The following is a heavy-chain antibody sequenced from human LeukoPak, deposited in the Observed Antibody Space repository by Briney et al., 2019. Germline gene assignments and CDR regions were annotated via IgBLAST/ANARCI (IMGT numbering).Heavy chain of an antibody. V-gene: IGHV3-7*01. CDR1: GFTFSRYW. CDR2: INQDGSEK. J-gene: IGHJ4*02. D-gene: IGHD6-13*01. Sequence: GGSLRLSCAASGFTFSRYWMTWVRQAPGKGREWVANINQDGSEKNYVDSVKGRFTISRDNAKNSLYLQMNSVRAEDTAVYYCATRSSHTSSWYVYLFWDYWGQGALVTVSS. CDR3: ATRSSHTSSWYVYLFWDY.